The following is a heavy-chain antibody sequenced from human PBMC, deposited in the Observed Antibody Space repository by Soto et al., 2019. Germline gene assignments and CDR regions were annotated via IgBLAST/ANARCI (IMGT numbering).Heavy chain of an antibody. Sequence: GSLRLSCAASGFTFSSYSMNWVRQAPGKGLEWVSSISSSSSYIYYADSVKGRFTISRDNAKNSLYLQMNSLRAEDTAVYYCARDKYYYGLGGPYGMDVWGQGTTVTVSS. J-gene: IGHJ6*02. CDR1: GFTFSSYS. V-gene: IGHV3-21*01. CDR2: ISSSSSYI. CDR3: ARDKYYYGLGGPYGMDV. D-gene: IGHD3-10*01.